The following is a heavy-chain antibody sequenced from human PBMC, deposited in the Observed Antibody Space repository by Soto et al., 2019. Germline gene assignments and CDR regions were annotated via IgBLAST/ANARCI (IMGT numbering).Heavy chain of an antibody. Sequence: SVKVSCKASGGTFSSYAISWVRQAPGQGLEWMGGIIPIFGTANYAQKFQGRVTITADESTSTAYMELSSLRSEDTAVYYCARIHNGVRDYYYYGMGVWGQGTTVTVSS. CDR2: IIPIFGTA. J-gene: IGHJ6*02. D-gene: IGHD2-8*01. V-gene: IGHV1-69*13. CDR1: GGTFSSYA. CDR3: ARIHNGVRDYYYYGMGV.